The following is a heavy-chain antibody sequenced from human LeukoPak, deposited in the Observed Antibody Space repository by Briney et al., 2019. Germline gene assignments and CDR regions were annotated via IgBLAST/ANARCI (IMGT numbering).Heavy chain of an antibody. J-gene: IGHJ1*01. Sequence: SETLSLTCTVSGGSISTYYWSWIRQPPGKGLEWIGYIYYTGSTNCNPSLKSRVTISVDTSKNQFSLKLSFVTAADTAVYYCARGPVGATRAEYFQHWGQGTLVTVTS. V-gene: IGHV4-59*01. CDR3: ARGPVGATRAEYFQH. D-gene: IGHD1-26*01. CDR2: IYYTGST. CDR1: GGSISTYY.